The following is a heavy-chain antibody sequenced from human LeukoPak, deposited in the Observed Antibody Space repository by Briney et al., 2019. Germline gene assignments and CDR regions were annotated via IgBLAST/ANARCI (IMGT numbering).Heavy chain of an antibody. D-gene: IGHD3-16*02. J-gene: IGHJ4*02. CDR2: IKQDGSER. CDR3: ARGNYDYVWGSYRRLDY. Sequence: GGSLRLSCAASGFTFSSYWMSWVRQAPGKGLEWVANIKQDGSERYYVDSVKGRFTISRDNAKNSLYLQMNSLRAEDTAVYYCARGNYDYVWGSYRRLDYWGQGTLATVSS. V-gene: IGHV3-7*01. CDR1: GFTFSSYW.